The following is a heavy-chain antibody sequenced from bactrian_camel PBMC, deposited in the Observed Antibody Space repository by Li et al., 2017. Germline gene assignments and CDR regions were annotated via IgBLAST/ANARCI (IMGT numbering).Heavy chain of an antibody. D-gene: IGHD1*01. CDR1: GLSFSWYC. Sequence: VQLVESGGASVQAGGSLRLSCVAHGLSFSWYCMGWFRQAPGKEREGVAAICHNGRAAYADSMKGRFTISRDNAKNTLFLQMNSLRPEDTAMYYCAAGRFDGLALDPYEYAYWGQGTQVTVS. V-gene: IGHV3S26*01. J-gene: IGHJ4*01. CDR2: ICHNGRA. CDR3: AAGRFDGLALDPYEYAY.